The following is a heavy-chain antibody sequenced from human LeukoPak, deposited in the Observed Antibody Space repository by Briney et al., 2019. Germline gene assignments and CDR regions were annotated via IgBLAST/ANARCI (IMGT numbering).Heavy chain of an antibody. CDR2: ISAYNANT. V-gene: IGHV1-18*04. Sequence: ASVKVSCKASGYTFTGYYMHWVRQAPGQGLEWMGWISAYNANTNYAQNLHGRVTMTTDTSTSTAYMELWSLRSDDTAVYYCARDGYRSSWYFDYWGQGTLVTVSS. J-gene: IGHJ4*02. CDR3: ARDGYRSSWYFDY. D-gene: IGHD6-13*01. CDR1: GYTFTGYY.